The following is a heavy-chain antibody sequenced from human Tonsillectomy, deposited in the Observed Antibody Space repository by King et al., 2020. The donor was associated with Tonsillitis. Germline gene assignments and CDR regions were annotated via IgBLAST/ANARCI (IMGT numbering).Heavy chain of an antibody. CDR2: IHSGGST. CDR3: ARVWVNQDWNYVDYYYCMDV. CDR1: GFTVSNNY. J-gene: IGHJ6*02. Sequence: VQLVESGGGLVQPGRSLRLSCAASGFTVSNNYMNWVRQAPGKGLEWVSTIHSGGSTYYVDSVKGRFTISRHNSNNTLYLQMNSLRAEDTAVYYCARVWVNQDWNYVDYYYCMDVWGQGTTVTVSS. V-gene: IGHV3-53*04. D-gene: IGHD1-7*01.